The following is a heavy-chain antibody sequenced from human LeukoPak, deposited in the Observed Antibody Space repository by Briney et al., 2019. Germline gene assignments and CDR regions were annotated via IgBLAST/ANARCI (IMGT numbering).Heavy chain of an antibody. J-gene: IGHJ4*02. D-gene: IGHD3-10*01. CDR1: GFSFSSYA. Sequence: PGGSLRLSFSASGFSFSSYAMYWVRQAPGKGLEYVSAISRDGGTLYPADSVKGRITISRDNSKNTLYFQLSSLRPEDTAVYYCVNDQLLRGSGSYGDYWGRGTRVSVSS. CDR3: VNDQLLRGSGSYGDY. CDR2: ISRDGGTL. V-gene: IGHV3-64*05.